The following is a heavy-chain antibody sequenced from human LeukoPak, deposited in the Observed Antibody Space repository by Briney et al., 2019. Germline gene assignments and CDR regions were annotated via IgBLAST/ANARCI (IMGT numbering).Heavy chain of an antibody. D-gene: IGHD6-19*01. CDR2: ISAHNGNT. J-gene: IGHJ4*02. CDR3: SRDCSSDWCIFGS. V-gene: IGHV1-18*04. Sequence: ASVKVSCKASGYNFTTYGITWVRQAPGQGLEWIGWISAHNGNTNYAQNLQGRVTMTTDTTTTTAYMELRSLRSDDTAVYYCSRDCSSDWCIFGSWGQGTLVTVSS. CDR1: GYNFTTYG.